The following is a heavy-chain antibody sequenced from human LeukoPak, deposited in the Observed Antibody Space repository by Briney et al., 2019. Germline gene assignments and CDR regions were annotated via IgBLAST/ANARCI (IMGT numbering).Heavy chain of an antibody. CDR3: ARGLSAADDAFDI. CDR1: GGSISSYY. CDR2: IYYSGST. V-gene: IGHV4-59*01. J-gene: IGHJ3*02. D-gene: IGHD6-25*01. Sequence: PSETLSLTCTVSGGSISSYYWCWIRQPPGKGLEWIGYIYYSGSTNYNPSLKSRVTISVDTSKNQFSLKLSSVTAADTAVYYCARGLSAADDAFDIWGQGTMVTVSS.